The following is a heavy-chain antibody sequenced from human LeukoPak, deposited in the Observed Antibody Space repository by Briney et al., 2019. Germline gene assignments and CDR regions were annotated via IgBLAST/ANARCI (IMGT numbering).Heavy chain of an antibody. CDR1: GFTFSSYA. CDR3: AKDHLPGIVVADRDY. Sequence: WGSLRLYCAASGFTFSSYAMSWVRHAPGQGLEWFSAISGSGGGTSYADSVKVPFTVSTYNSKNTLYLQIQSLKAQATYLSSFAKDHLPGIVVADRDYWGQGTLVTVSS. J-gene: IGHJ4*02. V-gene: IGHV3-23*01. D-gene: IGHD6-19*01. CDR2: ISGSGGGT.